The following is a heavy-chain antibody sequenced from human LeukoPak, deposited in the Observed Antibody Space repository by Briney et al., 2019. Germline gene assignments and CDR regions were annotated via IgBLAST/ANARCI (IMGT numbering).Heavy chain of an antibody. CDR2: ISSSSSTI. CDR3: ARPGTFDI. CDR1: GFTFSSYS. J-gene: IGHJ3*02. V-gene: IGHV3-48*01. Sequence: GGSLRLSCAASGFTFSSYSMNWVRQAPGKGLEWVSYISSSSSTIYYADSVEGRFTISRDNAKNSLYLQMNSLRAEDTAVYYCARPGTFDIWGQGTMVTVSS.